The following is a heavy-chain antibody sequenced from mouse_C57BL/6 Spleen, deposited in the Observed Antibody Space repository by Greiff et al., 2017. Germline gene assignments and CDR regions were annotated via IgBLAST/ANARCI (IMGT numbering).Heavy chain of an antibody. V-gene: IGHV5-9*01. J-gene: IGHJ2*01. CDR2: ISGGGGNT. CDR1: GFTFSSYT. CDR3: ARHQFITTVVAPLDY. D-gene: IGHD1-1*01. Sequence: EVMLVESGGGLVKPGGSLKLSCAASGFTFSSYTMSWVRQTPEKRLEWVATISGGGGNTYYPDSVKGRFTISRDNAKNTLYLQMSSLRSEDTALYYCARHQFITTVVAPLDYWGQGTTLTVSS.